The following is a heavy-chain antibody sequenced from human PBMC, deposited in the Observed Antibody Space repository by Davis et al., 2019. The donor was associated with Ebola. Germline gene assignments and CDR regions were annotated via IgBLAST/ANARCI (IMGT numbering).Heavy chain of an antibody. CDR3: AREGYDILTFYYPFDY. CDR1: GFTFSSYG. V-gene: IGHV3-33*01. Sequence: PGGSLRLSCSASGFTFSSYGMHWVRQAPGKGLQWVAVIWSDGSNEYYADSVKGRFTISRDNSKNTLYLQMNSLRAEDTAVYYCAREGYDILTFYYPFDYWGQGTLVTVSS. J-gene: IGHJ4*02. CDR2: IWSDGSNE. D-gene: IGHD3-9*01.